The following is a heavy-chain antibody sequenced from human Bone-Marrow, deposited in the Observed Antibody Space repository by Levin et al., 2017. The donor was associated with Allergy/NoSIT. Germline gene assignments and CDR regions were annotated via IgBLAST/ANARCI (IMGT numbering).Heavy chain of an antibody. J-gene: IGHJ4*02. CDR1: GDSITSSAYY. V-gene: IGHV4-39*07. CDR2: IHYSGTT. CDR3: AAKVYYGSETYSFPLDF. Sequence: SETLSLTCNVSGDSITSSAYYWGWIRQPPGKGLEWIGSIHYSGTTHYSPSFKSRATISRDTPKNQFFLKLTSVTAADTAMYFCAAKVYYGSETYSFPLDFWGQGALVTVSS. D-gene: IGHD3-10*01.